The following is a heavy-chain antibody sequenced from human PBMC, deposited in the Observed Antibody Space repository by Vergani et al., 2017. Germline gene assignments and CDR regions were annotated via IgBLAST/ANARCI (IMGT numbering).Heavy chain of an antibody. CDR1: GYSIGSGDYY. V-gene: IGHV4-30-4*08. J-gene: IGHJ3*01. CDR3: ARDHGIAVLAFDF. Sequence: QVRLEESGPGLVKPSETLSLTCSVSGYSIGSGDYYWSWIRQPPGKGLEWIGYIYYSGSTYYNPSLKSRVTISVDTSKNQFSLKLSSVTAADTAVYYCARDHGIAVLAFDFWGQGTMVTVSS. CDR2: IYYSGST. D-gene: IGHD6-19*01.